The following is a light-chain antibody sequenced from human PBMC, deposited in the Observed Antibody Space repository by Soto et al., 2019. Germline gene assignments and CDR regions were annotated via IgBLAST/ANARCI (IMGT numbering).Light chain of an antibody. V-gene: IGKV1-8*01. CDR3: QHYYNYPWT. Sequence: AVLLTQSPSSFSASTGDRATITCRASQVIHNYLAWYQQVPGQAPKLLLYAASILQTGVPSRFSGSGSGTDFTLTIDGLQSEDFATYCCQHYYNYPWTFGQGTAV. CDR1: QVIHNY. CDR2: AAS. J-gene: IGKJ1*01.